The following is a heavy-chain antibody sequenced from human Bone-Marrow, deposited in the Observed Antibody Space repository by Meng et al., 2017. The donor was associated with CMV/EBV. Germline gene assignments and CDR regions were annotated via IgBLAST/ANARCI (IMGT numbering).Heavy chain of an antibody. CDR3: ARVGGSSSWRPYYYYGMDV. J-gene: IGHJ6*02. D-gene: IGHD6-13*01. CDR2: ISSSGATT. V-gene: IGHV3-11*01. CDR1: GFTVSSNY. Sequence: GESLKISCAASGFTVSSNYMSWVRQAPGKGLEWVSYISSSGATTYYADSVKGRFTISRDNAKNSLYLQMNSLRAEDTAVYYCARVGGSSSWRPYYYYGMDVWGQGTTVTVSS.